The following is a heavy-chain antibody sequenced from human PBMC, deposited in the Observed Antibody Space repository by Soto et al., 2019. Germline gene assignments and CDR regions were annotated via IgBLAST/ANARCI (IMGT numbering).Heavy chain of an antibody. CDR1: GGTFSSYT. D-gene: IGHD5-12*01. J-gene: IGHJ4*02. CDR2: IIPILGIA. CDR3: ARADSGYSFDY. V-gene: IGHV1-69*02. Sequence: QVPLVQSGAEVKKPGSSVKVSCKASGGTFSSYTISWVRQAPGQGLEWMGRIIPILGIANYAQKFQGRVTITADKSTSTAYMELSSLRSEDTAVYYCARADSGYSFDYWGQGTLVTVSS.